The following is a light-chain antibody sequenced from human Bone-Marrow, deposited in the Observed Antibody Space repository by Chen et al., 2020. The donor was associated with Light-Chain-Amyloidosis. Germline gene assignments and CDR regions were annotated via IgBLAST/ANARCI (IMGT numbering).Light chain of an antibody. CDR2: GSS. J-gene: IGKJ4*02. V-gene: IGKV3-20*01. CDR1: QTISSNY. CDR3: QQYVTSPLT. Sequence: EIVLTQSPGTLSLSPGEGANLSCRASQTISSNYLTWYQQKVGQAPRLLIYGSSSRATGIPDRFTGSGSGTDFTLTINRLEPEDFAMYYCQQYVTSPLTFCGGTKVDIK.